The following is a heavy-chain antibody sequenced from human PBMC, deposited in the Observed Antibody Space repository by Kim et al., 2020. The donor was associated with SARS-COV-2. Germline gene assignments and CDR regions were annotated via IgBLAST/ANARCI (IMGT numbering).Heavy chain of an antibody. Sequence: SETLSLTCTVAGGSISSSSYYWGWIRQPPGKGLEWIGSIYYSGSTYYNPSLKSRVTISVDTSKNQFSLKLSSVTAADTAVYYCARQGPLWFGELGVVDPWGQGTLVTVSS. D-gene: IGHD3-10*01. V-gene: IGHV4-39*01. CDR1: GGSISSSSYY. CDR2: IYYSGST. J-gene: IGHJ5*02. CDR3: ARQGPLWFGELGVVDP.